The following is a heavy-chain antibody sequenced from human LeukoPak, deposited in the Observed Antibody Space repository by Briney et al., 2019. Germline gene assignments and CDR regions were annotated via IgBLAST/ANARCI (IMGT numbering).Heavy chain of an antibody. D-gene: IGHD1-1*01. CDR2: IYYSGSA. J-gene: IGHJ6*02. V-gene: IGHV4-39*01. CDR3: ARHSPTGYYYYGMDV. CDR1: GGSISSSSYY. Sequence: SETLSLTCTVSGGSISSSSYYWGWIRQPPGKGLEWIGSIYYSGSAYYNPSLKSRVTISVDTSKNQFSLKLSSVTAADTAVYYCARHSPTGYYYYGMDVWGQGTTVTVSS.